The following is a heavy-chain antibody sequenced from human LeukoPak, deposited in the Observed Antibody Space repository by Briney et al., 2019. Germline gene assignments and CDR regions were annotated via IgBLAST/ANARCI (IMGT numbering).Heavy chain of an antibody. D-gene: IGHD2-2*01. CDR3: AKLEGYCSSTSCPWGFDY. Sequence: GGSLRLSCGASGFTFSSYAMSWVRQAPGKGVEWVSAFSCSGGSTYYADSVKGRFTISRDNSKNTLYLQMNSLRADDTAVYYCAKLEGYCSSTSCPWGFDYWGQGTLVTVSS. CDR2: FSCSGGST. CDR1: GFTFSSYA. J-gene: IGHJ4*02. V-gene: IGHV3-23*01.